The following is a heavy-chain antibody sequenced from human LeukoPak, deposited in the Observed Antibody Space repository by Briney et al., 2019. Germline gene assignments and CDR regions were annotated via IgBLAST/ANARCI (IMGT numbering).Heavy chain of an antibody. CDR2: ISSSSSTI. CDR1: GFTFSSYS. Sequence: GGSLKLSCAASGFTFSSYSMNWVRQAPGKGLEWVSYISSSSSTIYYADSVKGRFTISRDNAKNSLYLQMNSLRDEDTAVYYCARIPSYSSSSGDYWGQGTLVTVSS. J-gene: IGHJ4*02. D-gene: IGHD6-6*01. CDR3: ARIPSYSSSSGDY. V-gene: IGHV3-48*02.